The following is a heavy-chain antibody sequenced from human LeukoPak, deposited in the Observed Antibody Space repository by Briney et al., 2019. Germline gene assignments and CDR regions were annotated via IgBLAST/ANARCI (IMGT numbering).Heavy chain of an antibody. CDR3: ARDRPGYSSYFDP. J-gene: IGHJ5*02. D-gene: IGHD6-19*01. CDR2: FNTKTGGT. V-gene: IGHV1-2*02. Sequence: ASVKVSCKASGYSFTDYHMHWVRQAPGQGLEWMGWFNTKTGGTNYAQTFQGRVTLTRDTSISTVYMEMSSLRSDDTAVYYCARDRPGYSSYFDPWGQGTLVTVSS. CDR1: GYSFTDYH.